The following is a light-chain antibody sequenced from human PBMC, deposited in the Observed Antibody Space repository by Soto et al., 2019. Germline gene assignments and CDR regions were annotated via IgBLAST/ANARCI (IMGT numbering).Light chain of an antibody. V-gene: IGLV2-8*01. J-gene: IGLJ2*01. CDR1: SSDVGSYND. Sequence: QSALTQPPSASGSPGQSITISCTGTSSDVGSYNDVAWYQQKPGKAPKLMIYDVFKRPSGVPDRFSGSKYGNTASLTVSGLRAEDEDDYHCSSYAGNDKLIFGGGTKLTVL. CDR2: DVF. CDR3: SSYAGNDKLI.